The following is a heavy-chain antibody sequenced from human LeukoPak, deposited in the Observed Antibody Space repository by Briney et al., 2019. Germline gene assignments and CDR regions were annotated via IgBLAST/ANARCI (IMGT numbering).Heavy chain of an antibody. CDR2: INPRGGST. J-gene: IGHJ4*02. CDR1: GYTFTSYY. V-gene: IGHV1-46*01. CDR3: ARVGSASRIAVAGTRGGHFDH. Sequence: GASVKVSCKASGYTFTSYYMHWVRQAPGQGLEWMGIINPRGGSTSYAQKFQGRVTMTRDMSTSTVYMELSSLRSEDTAVYYCARVGSASRIAVAGTRGGHFDHWGQGTLVTVSS. D-gene: IGHD6-19*01.